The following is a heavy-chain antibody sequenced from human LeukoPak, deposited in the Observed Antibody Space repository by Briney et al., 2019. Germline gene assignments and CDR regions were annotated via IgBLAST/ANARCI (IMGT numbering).Heavy chain of an antibody. V-gene: IGHV3-23*01. CDR1: GFTFSSYG. Sequence: GGSLRLSCAASGFTFSSYGMSWVRQAPGKGLEWVSAISGSGGSTYYADSVKGRFTISRDNAKNSLYLQMNSLRAEDTAVYYCARESLATIAVDYWGQGTLVTVSS. CDR3: ARESLATIAVDY. D-gene: IGHD5-12*01. J-gene: IGHJ4*02. CDR2: ISGSGGST.